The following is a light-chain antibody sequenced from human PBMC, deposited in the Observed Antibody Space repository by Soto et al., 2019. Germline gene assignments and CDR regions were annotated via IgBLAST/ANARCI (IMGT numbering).Light chain of an antibody. CDR2: DVS. CDR1: SSGIGD. Sequence: QSVLTQPASVSGSPGQSITISCTGASSGIGDFSWYQQQPGKAPKLIIYDVSNRPSGVSNRFSGSKSGNTASLTISGLQADDEADYYCKSHTSGTTRAFGTGTKVTVL. J-gene: IGLJ1*01. V-gene: IGLV2-14*01. CDR3: KSHTSGTTRA.